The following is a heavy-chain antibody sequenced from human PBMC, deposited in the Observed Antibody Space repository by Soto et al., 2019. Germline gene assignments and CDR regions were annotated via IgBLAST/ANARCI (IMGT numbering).Heavy chain of an antibody. V-gene: IGHV4-39*01. D-gene: IGHD2-15*01. J-gene: IGHJ4*02. CDR1: GGSISSGAYY. CDR3: ARHTPAISISDH. Sequence: SETLSLTCSVSGGSISSGAYYWYWIRQHPGKGLESIGYIYYSGSTYYNPSLKSRVTISVDTSKNQFSLKLSSVTAADTAVYYCARHTPAISISDHWGQGTLVTVSS. CDR2: IYYSGST.